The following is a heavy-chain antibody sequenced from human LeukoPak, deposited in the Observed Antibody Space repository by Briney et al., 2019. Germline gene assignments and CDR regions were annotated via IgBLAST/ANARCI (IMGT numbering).Heavy chain of an antibody. CDR2: IYYSGST. D-gene: IGHD2-21*02. Sequence: PSETLSLTCTVSGGSVSSGSYYWSWIRQPPGKGLEWIGYIYYSGSTNYNPSLKSRVTMSVDTSKNQFSLKLSSVTAADTAVYYCARGPPYIVVVTAIGFFDSWGQGTLVTVSS. V-gene: IGHV4-61*01. CDR3: ARGPPYIVVVTAIGFFDS. J-gene: IGHJ4*02. CDR1: GGSVSSGSYY.